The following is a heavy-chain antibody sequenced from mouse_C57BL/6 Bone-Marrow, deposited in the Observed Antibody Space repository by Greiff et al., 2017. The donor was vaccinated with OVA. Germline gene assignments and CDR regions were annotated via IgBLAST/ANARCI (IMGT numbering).Heavy chain of an antibody. V-gene: IGHV1-54*01. CDR3: ARWEKISSSFAY. CDR2: INPGSGGT. Sequence: QVQLQQSGAELVRPGTSVKVSCKASGYAFTNYLIEWVKQRPGQGLEWIGVINPGSGGTNYNEKFKGKATLTADKSSSTAYMQLSSLTSEDSAVYFCARWEKISSSFAYWGQGTLVTVSA. D-gene: IGHD1-1*01. CDR1: GYAFTNYL. J-gene: IGHJ3*01.